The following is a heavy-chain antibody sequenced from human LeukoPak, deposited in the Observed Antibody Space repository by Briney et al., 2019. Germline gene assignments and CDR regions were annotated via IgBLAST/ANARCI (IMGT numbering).Heavy chain of an antibody. J-gene: IGHJ4*02. V-gene: IGHV3-7*01. D-gene: IGHD6-19*01. CDR1: GFTFCRYC. Sequence: GGSLRLSCAACGFTFCRYCTNGVRQSPGRGVEWVANIKGDGSERHCGDSVKGRFAITGDKATNSLYLQMDSLRGADTAVYYCASGSGWIIESWGQGTLVTVSS. CDR3: ASGSGWIIES. CDR2: IKGDGSER.